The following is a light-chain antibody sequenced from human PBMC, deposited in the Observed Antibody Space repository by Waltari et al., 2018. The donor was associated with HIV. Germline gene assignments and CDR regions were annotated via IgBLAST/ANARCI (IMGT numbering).Light chain of an antibody. J-gene: IGLJ2*01. V-gene: IGLV2-11*01. CDR3: CSYAGSFTLI. CDR2: DIN. CDR1: SRDVGGYNY. Sequence: QSALTQPRSVSGSPGQSVTISCTGTSRDVGGYNYVSWYQLRPGPAPKLIIYDINKRPSGVPVRFSGSGSGSTASLTISGLQSDDEADYYCCSYAGSFTLIFGGGTRLTVL.